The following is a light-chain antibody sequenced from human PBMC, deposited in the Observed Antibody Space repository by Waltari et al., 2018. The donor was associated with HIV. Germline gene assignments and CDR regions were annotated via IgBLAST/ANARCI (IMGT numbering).Light chain of an antibody. V-gene: IGLV2-23*02. J-gene: IGLJ1*01. Sequence: QSALTQPASVSGSPGQSLTIPCTGPSSDVGGYHFVSWYQQHPRKAPKLMIYDVSKPPSGGSNRFSVSKSGNTASLTISGLQAEDEADYYCCSYAGSSTYVFGTGTKVTVL. CDR2: DVS. CDR3: CSYAGSSTYV. CDR1: SSDVGGYHF.